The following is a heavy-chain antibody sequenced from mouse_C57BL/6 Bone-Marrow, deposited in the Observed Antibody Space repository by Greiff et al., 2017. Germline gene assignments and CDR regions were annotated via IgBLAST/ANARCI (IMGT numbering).Heavy chain of an antibody. V-gene: IGHV14-4*01. CDR1: GFNIKDDY. CDR3: SYTWFAY. CDR2: LDPENGDT. D-gene: IGHD2-12*01. Sequence: VQLQQSGAELVRPGASVKLSCTASGFNIKDDYMHWVKQRPEQGLEWIGWLDPENGDTEYASKFQGKATITADTSSNTAYLQLSSLTSDDTAVYYCSYTWFAYWGQGTLVTVSA. J-gene: IGHJ3*01.